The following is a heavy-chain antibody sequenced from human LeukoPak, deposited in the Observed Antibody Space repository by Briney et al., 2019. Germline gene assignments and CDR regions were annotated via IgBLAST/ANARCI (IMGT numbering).Heavy chain of an antibody. CDR3: ARSYSGGFDY. CDR1: GFTFSSYS. Sequence: GGSLRLSCAASGFTFSSYSMNWVRQAPGKGLEWLSYISSSCNNIYYADSVNGRFTISRDNAKKSLYLQMNSLRADDTAIYYCARSYSGGFDYWGQGTLVTVSS. CDR2: ISSSCNNI. V-gene: IGHV3-48*01. D-gene: IGHD2-15*01. J-gene: IGHJ4*02.